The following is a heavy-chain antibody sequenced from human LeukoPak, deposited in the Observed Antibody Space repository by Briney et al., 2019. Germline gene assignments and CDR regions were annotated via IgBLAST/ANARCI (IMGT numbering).Heavy chain of an antibody. J-gene: IGHJ4*02. V-gene: IGHV3-21*01. D-gene: IGHD3-22*01. CDR2: ISTSSNYI. CDR3: ARGAYNSAGTHEK. CDR1: GFTFSDYS. Sequence: PGGSLRLSCAASGFTFSDYSMNWVRQAPGKGLEWVSYISTSSNYIYYADSVKGRFTISRDNAKNSLYLQMNSLRAEDTAVYYCARGAYNSAGTHEKWGQGTLVPVSS.